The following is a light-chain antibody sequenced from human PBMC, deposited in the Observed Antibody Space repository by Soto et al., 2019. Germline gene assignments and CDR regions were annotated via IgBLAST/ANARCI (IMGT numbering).Light chain of an antibody. CDR2: DTS. CDR3: QQRTNWLT. V-gene: IGKV3-11*01. J-gene: IGKJ4*01. Sequence: EIVLTQSPATRSLSPGERATLSCMASESVSDYIAGYQQKPGHPPRLVIYDTSKRATGVPARFSGNGSGTDFPLTISSLDPEDFAGYYCQQRTNWLTFGGGTQVEIK. CDR1: ESVSDY.